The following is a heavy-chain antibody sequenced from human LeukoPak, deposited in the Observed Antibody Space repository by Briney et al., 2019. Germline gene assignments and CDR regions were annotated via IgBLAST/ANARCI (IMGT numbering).Heavy chain of an antibody. Sequence: GGSLRLSCAASGFTVKDNFMSWVRQAPGKGLEWVSVLYSGGATYYAAPVKGRFTISRDDSKNTLYLQMNSLKTEDTAVYYCTTDGPDAFDIWGQGTMVTVSS. V-gene: IGHV3-66*01. CDR1: GFTVKDNF. CDR2: LYSGGAT. J-gene: IGHJ3*02. CDR3: TTDGPDAFDI.